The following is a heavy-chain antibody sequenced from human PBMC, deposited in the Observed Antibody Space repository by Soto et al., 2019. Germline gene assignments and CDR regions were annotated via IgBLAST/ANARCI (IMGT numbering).Heavy chain of an antibody. CDR2: ISGSGGST. J-gene: IGHJ4*02. CDR1: GFTFSSYA. CDR3: AKQPTPATIFGVVVDY. V-gene: IGHV3-23*01. Sequence: GGSLRLSCAASGFTFSSYAMSWVRQAPGKGLEWVSAISGSGGSTYHADSVKGRFTISRDNSKNTLYLQMNSLRAEDTAVYYCAKQPTPATIFGVVVDYWAQGTLVTVSS. D-gene: IGHD3-3*01.